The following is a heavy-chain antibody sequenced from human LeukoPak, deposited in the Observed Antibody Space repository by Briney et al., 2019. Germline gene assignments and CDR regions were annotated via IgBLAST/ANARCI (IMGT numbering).Heavy chain of an antibody. CDR2: INSDGSST. CDR3: GREPGDYGDHVEY. Sequence: GGSLRLSCAASGFTFSSYWWPWAAQAPGKGLVWVSRINSDGSSTSYADSVKGRFTISRDNAKNTLYLQMNSLRAEDTAVYYCGREPGDYGDHVEYWGQGTLVTVSS. J-gene: IGHJ4*02. V-gene: IGHV3-74*01. CDR1: GFTFSSYW. D-gene: IGHD4/OR15-4a*01.